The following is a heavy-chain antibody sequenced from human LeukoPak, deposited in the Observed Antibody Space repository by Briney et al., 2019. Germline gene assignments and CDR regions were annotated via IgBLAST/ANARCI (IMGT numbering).Heavy chain of an antibody. CDR3: ARGRDFWSRDFDY. J-gene: IGHJ4*02. CDR2: INHSGST. V-gene: IGHV4-34*01. CDR1: GGSFSGYY. Sequence: KTSETLSLTCAVYGGSFSGYYWSWIRQPPGKGLEWIGEINHSGSTNYNPSLKSRVTISVDTSKNQFSLKLSSVTAADTAVYYCARGRDFWSRDFDYWGQGTLVTVSS. D-gene: IGHD3-3*01.